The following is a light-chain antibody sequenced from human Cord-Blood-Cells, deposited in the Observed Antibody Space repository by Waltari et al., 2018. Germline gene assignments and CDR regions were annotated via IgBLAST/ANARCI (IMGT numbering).Light chain of an antibody. CDR3: MQALQTPFT. V-gene: IGKV2-28*01. CDR2: LGS. Sequence: ISCRSSQSLLHSNGYNYLDWYLQKPGQSPQLLIYLGSNRASGVPDRFSGSGSGTDFPLKISRVEAEDVGVYYCMQALQTPFTFGPGTKVDIK. J-gene: IGKJ3*01. CDR1: QSLLHSNGYNY.